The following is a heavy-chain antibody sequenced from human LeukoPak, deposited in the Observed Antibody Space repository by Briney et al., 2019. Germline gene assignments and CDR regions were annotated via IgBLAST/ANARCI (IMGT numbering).Heavy chain of an antibody. D-gene: IGHD2-2*02. V-gene: IGHV4-39*07. CDR3: AREKVPAVIGDYYYYMDV. CDR2: IYYTGST. CDR1: GGSISSSSSY. Sequence: SETLSLTCTVSGGSISSSSSYWGWIRQPPGKGLEWIATIYYTGSTYYNPSLKSRVTMSVDTSKNRFSLRLSSVTAADTAVYYCAREKVPAVIGDYYYYMDVWGKGTTVTVSS. J-gene: IGHJ6*03.